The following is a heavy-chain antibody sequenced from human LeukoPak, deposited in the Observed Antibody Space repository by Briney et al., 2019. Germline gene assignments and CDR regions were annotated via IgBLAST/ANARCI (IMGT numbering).Heavy chain of an antibody. V-gene: IGHV4-39*01. CDR1: GGSISSNNYY. J-gene: IGHJ4*02. Sequence: SETLSLTCTVSGGSISSNNYYWGWIRQPPGKGLEWIGSTFHSGSTYYNPSLKSRVTISVDTSKNQFSLGLSSVTAEDTAVYFCAREARGTYTIDYWGQGTLVTVSS. D-gene: IGHD1-26*01. CDR2: TFHSGST. CDR3: AREARGTYTIDY.